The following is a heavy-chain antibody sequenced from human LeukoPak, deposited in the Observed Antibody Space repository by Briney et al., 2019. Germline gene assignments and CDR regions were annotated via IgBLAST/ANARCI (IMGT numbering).Heavy chain of an antibody. CDR2: IIPILGIV. Sequence: SVKVSCTASGGTFSSYAISWVRQAPGQGLEWMGRIIPILGIVNYAQKFQGRVTITADKSTSTAYMELSSLRSEDTAVYYCARDPYGDYAFDYWGQGTLVTVSS. J-gene: IGHJ4*02. CDR3: ARDPYGDYAFDY. CDR1: GGTFSSYA. V-gene: IGHV1-69*04. D-gene: IGHD4-17*01.